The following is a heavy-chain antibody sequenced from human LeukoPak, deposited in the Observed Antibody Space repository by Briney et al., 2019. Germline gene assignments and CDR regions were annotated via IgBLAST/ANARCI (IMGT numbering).Heavy chain of an antibody. J-gene: IGHJ4*02. CDR1: GDSLSNYY. Sequence: SETLSLTCTVSGDSLSNYYWSWIRQPAGKGLEWIGRIYTSGRTNYNPSLKSRVTMSVDTSKNQFSLKLSSVTAADTAVYYCARVSLVRGAPDYYFDYWGQGTLVTVSS. D-gene: IGHD3-10*01. CDR3: ARVSLVRGAPDYYFDY. CDR2: IYTSGRT. V-gene: IGHV4-4*07.